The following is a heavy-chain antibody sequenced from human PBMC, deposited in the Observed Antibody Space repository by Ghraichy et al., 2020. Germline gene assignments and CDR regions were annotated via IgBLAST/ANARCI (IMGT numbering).Heavy chain of an antibody. CDR3: AREVNVRVTSDAFDM. J-gene: IGHJ3*02. Sequence: SETLSLTCSVSGDSISSDNYFWSWIRQPPGKGLEFIGYIPFGGSAYYNPSLGSRVTISLDTSKNQFSLKLASVTAADTAVYYCAREVNVRVTSDAFDMWGQGTMVTVSS. CDR1: GDSISSDNYF. CDR2: IPFGGSA. V-gene: IGHV4-30-4*01. D-gene: IGHD2-21*02.